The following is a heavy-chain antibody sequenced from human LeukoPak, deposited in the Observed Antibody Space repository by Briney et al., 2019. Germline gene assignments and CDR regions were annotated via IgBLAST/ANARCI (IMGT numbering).Heavy chain of an antibody. CDR2: ISYDGSNK. Sequence: PGRSLRLSCAASGFTFSSYGMHWVRQAPGKGLEWVAVISYDGSNKYYADSVKGRFTISRDNSKNTLYLQMNSLRAEDTAVYYCARGGVSRVLGYWGQGTLVTVSS. CDR3: ARGGVSRVLGY. J-gene: IGHJ4*02. V-gene: IGHV3-30*03. D-gene: IGHD6-13*01. CDR1: GFTFSSYG.